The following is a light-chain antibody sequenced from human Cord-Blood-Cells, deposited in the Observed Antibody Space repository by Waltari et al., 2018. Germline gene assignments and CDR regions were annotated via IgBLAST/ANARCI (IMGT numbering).Light chain of an antibody. CDR1: QSVSSN. CDR2: GAS. Sequence: EIVMTQSPATLSVCPGDRATLSCRASQSVSSNLAWYQQKPGQAPRLLIYGASTRATGIPARFSGSGSGTEFTLTISSLQSEDFAVYYCQQYNNWPLTFGGGTKVEIK. J-gene: IGKJ4*01. V-gene: IGKV3-15*01. CDR3: QQYNNWPLT.